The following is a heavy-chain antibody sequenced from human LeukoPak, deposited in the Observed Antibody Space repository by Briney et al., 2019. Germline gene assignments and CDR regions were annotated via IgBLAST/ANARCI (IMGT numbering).Heavy chain of an antibody. CDR1: GGSIGLYH. Sequence: SSETLSLTCTVSGGSIGLYHWSWIRQPPGKGLEWIGYVYYNGSTKYNPSLKSRVTMSVDTSKKQFSLNVTSVTAADTAVYYCARDRAAGSDWLDPWGQGTLVTVSS. CDR3: ARDRAAGSDWLDP. V-gene: IGHV4-59*01. D-gene: IGHD3-10*01. J-gene: IGHJ5*02. CDR2: VYYNGST.